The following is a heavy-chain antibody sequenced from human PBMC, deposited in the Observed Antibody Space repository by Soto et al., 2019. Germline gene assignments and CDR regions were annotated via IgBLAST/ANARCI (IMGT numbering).Heavy chain of an antibody. D-gene: IGHD6-19*01. CDR2: ISSRSTNI. CDR1: GFTFSGYS. Sequence: GGSLRLSCVGSGFTFSGYSMAWVRQAPGRGLEWVASISSRSTNIDYADSVKCRFTISRDNAKNLVSLQMSSLRGEDTALYYCAKFTEPGYSSIWYYFEYWGQGTPVTVSS. J-gene: IGHJ4*02. CDR3: AKFTEPGYSSIWYYFEY. V-gene: IGHV3-21*06.